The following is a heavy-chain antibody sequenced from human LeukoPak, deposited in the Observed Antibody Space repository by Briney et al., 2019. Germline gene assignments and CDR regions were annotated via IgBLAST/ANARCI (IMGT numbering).Heavy chain of an antibody. J-gene: IGHJ6*03. Sequence: SETLSLTCTVSGGSLNGYYWSWIRQPLGKGREWIGFIYHSGSVNHNPSLKSRATISVDTSKNQVSLKLTSVTAADTAVYYCARHPRIAVPPFYYYYMDVWGKGTTVTVSS. V-gene: IGHV4-59*08. CDR1: GGSLNGYY. CDR2: IYHSGSV. CDR3: ARHPRIAVPPFYYYYMDV. D-gene: IGHD6-6*01.